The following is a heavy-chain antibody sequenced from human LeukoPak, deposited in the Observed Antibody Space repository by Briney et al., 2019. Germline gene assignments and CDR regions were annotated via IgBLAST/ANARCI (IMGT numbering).Heavy chain of an antibody. CDR1: GFTFSDYY. J-gene: IGHJ4*02. Sequence: GGSLRLSCAASGFTFSDYYMSWIRQAPGKGLEWVSYISSSGSTIYYADSVKGRFTISRDNAKNSLYLQINSLRAEDTAVYYCARELLMNGDILTGTTTNYWGQGTLVTVSS. CDR3: ARELLMNGDILTGTTTNY. V-gene: IGHV3-11*01. D-gene: IGHD3-9*01. CDR2: ISSSGSTI.